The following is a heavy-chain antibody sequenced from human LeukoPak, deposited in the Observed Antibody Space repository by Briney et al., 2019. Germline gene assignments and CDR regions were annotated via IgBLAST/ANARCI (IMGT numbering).Heavy chain of an antibody. D-gene: IGHD3-22*01. V-gene: IGHV3-21*01. Sequence: KSGGSLRLSCAASGFTFSTYDMNWVRQAPGKGPEWVSSISSSSSYIYDADSVKGRFTISRDNAKNSLYLQMNSLRAEDTAVYYCARTDSSGYTPEAFDIWGQGTTVTVSS. CDR3: ARTDSSGYTPEAFDI. CDR1: GFTFSTYD. J-gene: IGHJ3*02. CDR2: ISSSSSYI.